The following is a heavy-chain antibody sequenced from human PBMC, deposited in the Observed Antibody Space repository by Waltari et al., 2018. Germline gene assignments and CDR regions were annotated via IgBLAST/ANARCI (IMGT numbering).Heavy chain of an antibody. CDR3: ARVHWAAAGIYTDY. V-gene: IGHV3-21*01. Sequence: EVQLVESGGGLVKPGGSLRLSCAASGFTFSSYSMNWVRQAPGKGLEWVSSISSSSSYIYYADSVKGRFTISRDNAKNSLYLQMNSLRAEDTAVYYCARVHWAAAGIYTDYWGQGTLVTVSS. J-gene: IGHJ4*02. CDR1: GFTFSSYS. CDR2: ISSSSSYI. D-gene: IGHD6-13*01.